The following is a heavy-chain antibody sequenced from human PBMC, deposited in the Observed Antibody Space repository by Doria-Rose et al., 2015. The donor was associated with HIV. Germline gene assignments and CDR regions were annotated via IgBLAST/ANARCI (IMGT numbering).Heavy chain of an antibody. V-gene: IGHV2-26*01. CDR1: GVSLSSPGMG. D-gene: IGHD6-13*01. CDR3: ARIKSSRWYHKYYFDF. CDR2: IFSYDER. J-gene: IGHJ4*02. Sequence: QITLKESGPVLVKPTETLTLTCTAPGVSLSSPGMGVSWIRQPPGKAPEWLANIFSYDERSYKTPLKSRLTISRGTSKSPVVLTMTDMDPVDTATYYCARIKSSRWYHKYYFDFWGQGTLVIVSA.